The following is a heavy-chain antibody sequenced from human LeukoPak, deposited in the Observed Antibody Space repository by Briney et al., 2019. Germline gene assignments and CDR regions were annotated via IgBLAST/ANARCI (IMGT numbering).Heavy chain of an antibody. CDR2: IYYTGST. D-gene: IGHD5-24*01. V-gene: IGHV4-39*07. Sequence: SETLSLTCTVSGDSISDSDYYWGWIRQPPGKGLEWIGSIYYTGSTYYNPSLKSRVTISVDTSKNQFSLKLSSVTAADTAVYYCARETGGGYNYWFDPWGQGTLVTVSS. CDR1: GDSISDSDYY. CDR3: ARETGGGYNYWFDP. J-gene: IGHJ5*02.